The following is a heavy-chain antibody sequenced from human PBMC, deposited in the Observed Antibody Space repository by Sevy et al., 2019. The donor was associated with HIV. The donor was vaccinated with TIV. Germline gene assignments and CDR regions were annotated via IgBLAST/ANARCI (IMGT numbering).Heavy chain of an antibody. D-gene: IGHD3-22*01. V-gene: IGHV1-2*02. Sequence: ASVKVSCKASGYTITGYYMHWVRQAPGQGLEWMGWINPNSGGTNYAQKFQGRVTMTRDTSISTAYMELSRLRSDDTAVYYCASGYYYDSSGYLYYYYYGMDVWGQGTTVTVSS. CDR3: ASGYYYDSSGYLYYYYYGMDV. J-gene: IGHJ6*02. CDR2: INPNSGGT. CDR1: GYTITGYY.